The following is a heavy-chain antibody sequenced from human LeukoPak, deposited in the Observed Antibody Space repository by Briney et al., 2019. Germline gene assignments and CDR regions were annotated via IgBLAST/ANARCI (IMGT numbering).Heavy chain of an antibody. D-gene: IGHD2-2*01. CDR2: ISSSSSYI. CDR1: GFTFSSYS. J-gene: IGHJ4*02. CDR3: ARDRRDCSSTSCRDY. Sequence: GGSLRLSCAASGFTFSSYSMNWVRQAPGKGLEWVSSISSSSSYIYYAASVKGRFTISRDNAKNSLYLQMNSLRAEDTAVYYCARDRRDCSSTSCRDYWGQGTLVTVSS. V-gene: IGHV3-21*01.